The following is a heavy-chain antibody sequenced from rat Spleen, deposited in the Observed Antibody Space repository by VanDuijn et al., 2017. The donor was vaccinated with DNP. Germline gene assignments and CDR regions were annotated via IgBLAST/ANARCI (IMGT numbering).Heavy chain of an antibody. CDR2: ITTSGDST. CDR3: ATYYGFNSYFFDY. CDR1: GFTFSDYY. Sequence: EVQLVESGGGSVQPGRSLKLSCAASGFTFSDYYMAWVRQAPKKGLEWVASITTSGDSTSSPDSVKGRFTISKDNAKSTLYLQMDSLRSEDTATYFCATYYGFNSYFFDYWGQGVMVTVSS. D-gene: IGHD1-6*01. J-gene: IGHJ2*01. V-gene: IGHV5-27*01.